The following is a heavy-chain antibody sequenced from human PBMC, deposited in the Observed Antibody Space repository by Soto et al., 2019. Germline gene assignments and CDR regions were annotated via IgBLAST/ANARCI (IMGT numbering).Heavy chain of an antibody. D-gene: IGHD1-1*01. CDR2: IYYSGST. Sequence: SETLSLTCTVSGGSISSYYWSWIRQPPGKGLEWIGYIYYSGSTNYNPSLKSRVTISVDTSKNQFSLKLSSVTAADTAVYYCARRWGTAFDFWGQGTMVTVSS. CDR1: GGSISSYY. CDR3: ARRWGTAFDF. V-gene: IGHV4-59*08. J-gene: IGHJ3*01.